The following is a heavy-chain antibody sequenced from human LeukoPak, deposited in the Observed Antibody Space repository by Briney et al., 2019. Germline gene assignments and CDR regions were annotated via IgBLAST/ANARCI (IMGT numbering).Heavy chain of an antibody. Sequence: TASETLSLTCAVYGGSFSGYYWSWIRQPPGKGLEWIGEINHSGSTNYNPSLKSRVTISVDTSKNQFSLKLSSVTAADTAVYYCARDGSREWLHGYSFDYWGQGTLVTVSS. J-gene: IGHJ4*02. V-gene: IGHV4-34*01. CDR3: ARDGSREWLHGYSFDY. CDR2: INHSGST. CDR1: GGSFSGYY. D-gene: IGHD5-12*01.